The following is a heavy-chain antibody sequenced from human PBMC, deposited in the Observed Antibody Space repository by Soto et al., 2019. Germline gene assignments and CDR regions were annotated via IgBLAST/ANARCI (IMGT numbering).Heavy chain of an antibody. Sequence: LRLSCVASGFNFNNYNLHCVRQAPSNSLESVAVISFDGTTDYYADSVKGRFTVSRDNFKNILSLQMDSLRPEDTAVYYCARDNRDCSAFNCYNPGRVFGLDVWGQGTTVTVSS. V-gene: IGHV3-30-3*01. CDR1: GFNFNNYN. CDR3: ARDNRDCSAFNCYNPGRVFGLDV. D-gene: IGHD2-15*01. J-gene: IGHJ6*02. CDR2: ISFDGTTD.